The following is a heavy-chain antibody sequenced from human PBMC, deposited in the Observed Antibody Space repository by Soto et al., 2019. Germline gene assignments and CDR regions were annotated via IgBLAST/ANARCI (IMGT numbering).Heavy chain of an antibody. V-gene: IGHV4-34*01. D-gene: IGHD2-2*02. J-gene: IGHJ6*02. CDR2: TNHSGST. Sequence: ASETLSLTCAVYGGSFSGYYWNWIRQPPGKGLEWIGETNHSGSTNHNPSLKSRVTISVDASKNQFSLKVSSVTAADTAVYFCARGEPRYCSSTSCYRGNSNGMDVWGQGTTVTVSS. CDR1: GGSFSGYY. CDR3: ARGEPRYCSSTSCYRGNSNGMDV.